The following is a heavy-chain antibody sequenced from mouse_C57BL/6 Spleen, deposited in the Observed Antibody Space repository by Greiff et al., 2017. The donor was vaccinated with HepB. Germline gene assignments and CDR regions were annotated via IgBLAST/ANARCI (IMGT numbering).Heavy chain of an antibody. Sequence: VQLQESGAELARPGASVKLSCKASGYTFTSYGISWVKQRTGQGLEWIGEIYPRSGNTYYNEKFKGKATLTADKSSSTAYMALRSLTSEDSAVYFCARWGGNYGYFDVWGTGTTVTVSS. J-gene: IGHJ1*03. CDR1: GYTFTSYG. CDR3: ARWGGNYGYFDV. D-gene: IGHD1-1*02. CDR2: IYPRSGNT. V-gene: IGHV1-81*01.